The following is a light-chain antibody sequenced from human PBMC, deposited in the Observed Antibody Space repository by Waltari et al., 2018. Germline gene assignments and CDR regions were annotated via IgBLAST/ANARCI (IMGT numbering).Light chain of an antibody. Sequence: EIVLTQSPGTLSLSPGERATRYCRASQSVWRSLAWYQQKPGQAPRLLIYDASSRATGVPDRFSGSGSGTDFSLTISRLEPEDFAVYYCQKYGTLPATFGQGTTVEIK. V-gene: IGKV3-20*01. CDR3: QKYGTLPAT. J-gene: IGKJ1*01. CDR2: DAS. CDR1: QSVWRS.